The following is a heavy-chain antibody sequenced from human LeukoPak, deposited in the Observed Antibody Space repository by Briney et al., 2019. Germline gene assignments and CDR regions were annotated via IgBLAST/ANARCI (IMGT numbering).Heavy chain of an antibody. CDR1: GFTFSSYW. Sequence: GGSLRLSCAASGFTFSSYWMSWVRQAPGKGLEWVANITQDGSEKYYVDSVKGRFTISRDNAKNSLYLQMNSLRAEDTAVYYCARLYLRYFDWSPFDYWGQGTLVTVSS. V-gene: IGHV3-7*01. CDR2: ITQDGSEK. J-gene: IGHJ4*02. D-gene: IGHD3-9*01. CDR3: ARLYLRYFDWSPFDY.